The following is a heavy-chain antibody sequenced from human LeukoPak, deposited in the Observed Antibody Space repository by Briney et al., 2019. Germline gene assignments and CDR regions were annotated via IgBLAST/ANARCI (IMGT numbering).Heavy chain of an antibody. D-gene: IGHD6-19*01. J-gene: IGHJ4*02. CDR1: GFTFSSYA. V-gene: IGHV3-30*18. Sequence: PGGSLRLSCAASGFTFSSYAMSWVRQAPGKGLEWVAVISYDGSNKYYADSVKGRFTISRDNSKNTLYLQMNSLRAEDTAVYYCAKLVDSSGWYWPADYWGQGTLVTVSS. CDR3: AKLVDSSGWYWPADY. CDR2: ISYDGSNK.